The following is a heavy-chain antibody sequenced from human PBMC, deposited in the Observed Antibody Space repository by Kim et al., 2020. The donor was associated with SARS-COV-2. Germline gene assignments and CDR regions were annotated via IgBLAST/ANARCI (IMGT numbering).Heavy chain of an antibody. CDR2: T. V-gene: IGHV1-3*01. Sequence: TKYSQKFQGRVTITRDTSARTAYMELSSLRSEATAVYYCARDRAAAHDYWGQGTLVPVSS. CDR3: ARDRAAAHDY. D-gene: IGHD6-13*01. J-gene: IGHJ4*02.